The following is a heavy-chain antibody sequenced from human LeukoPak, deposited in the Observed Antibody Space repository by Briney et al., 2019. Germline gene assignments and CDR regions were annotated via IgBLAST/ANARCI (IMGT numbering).Heavy chain of an antibody. J-gene: IGHJ4*02. CDR3: ARHSRGYDSEFGY. D-gene: IGHD5-12*01. CDR2: IYYSGST. CDR1: GGSISSYY. V-gene: IGHV4-59*08. Sequence: PSETLSLTCTVSGGSISSYYWSWIRQPPGKGLEWIGYIYYSGSTNYNPSLKSRVTISVDTSKNQFSLTLSSVTAADTAVYYCARHSRGYDSEFGYWGQGTLVTVSS.